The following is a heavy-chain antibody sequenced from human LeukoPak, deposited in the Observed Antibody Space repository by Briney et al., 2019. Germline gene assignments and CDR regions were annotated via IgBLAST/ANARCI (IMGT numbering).Heavy chain of an antibody. D-gene: IGHD6-13*01. J-gene: IGHJ4*02. V-gene: IGHV3-53*05. Sequence: PGGSLRLSCAVSGFIVSGDYMSWVRQAPGKGLEWVSTIYSGGSTYYADSVKGRFTISRDNSKNTLFLQMNSLRAEDTAVYYCARGLPGGFVGFSSSWYPLDYWGQGALVTVSS. CDR3: ARGLPGGFVGFSSSWYPLDY. CDR2: IYSGGST. CDR1: GFIVSGDY.